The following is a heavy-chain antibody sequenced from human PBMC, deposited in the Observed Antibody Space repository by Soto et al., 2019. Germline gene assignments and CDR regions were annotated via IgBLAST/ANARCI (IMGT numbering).Heavy chain of an antibody. Sequence: GGSLRLSCAASGFTFSPYSLHWARQAPAKGLEWVSSISSSRGYIYYADSVKGRFTISRDDAKNSLSLQMNSRRAEDTAVYYCARVRSYSYGQGYGMDVWGQGTTVTVSS. V-gene: IGHV3-21*01. D-gene: IGHD5-18*01. CDR3: ARVRSYSYGQGYGMDV. J-gene: IGHJ6*02. CDR2: ISSSRGYI. CDR1: GFTFSPYS.